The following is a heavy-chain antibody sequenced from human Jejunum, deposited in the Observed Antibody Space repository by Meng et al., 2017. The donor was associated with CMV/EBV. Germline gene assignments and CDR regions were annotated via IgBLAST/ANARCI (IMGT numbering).Heavy chain of an antibody. CDR1: YW. V-gene: IGHV5-51*01. D-gene: IGHD3-3*01. J-gene: IGHJ5*02. CDR2: IYAGDSDT. CDR3: ARGAGRITTFGVVLSWFDP. Sequence: YWIGWVRQMPGKGLEWMGTIYAGDSDTRYGPSFEGQVTISVDKSIDTAYLQWSSLKASDTAMYYCARGAGRITTFGVVLSWFDPWGQGTLVTVSS.